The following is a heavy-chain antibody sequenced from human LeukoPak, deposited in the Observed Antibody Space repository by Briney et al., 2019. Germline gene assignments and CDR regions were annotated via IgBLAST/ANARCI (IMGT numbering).Heavy chain of an antibody. V-gene: IGHV3-33*01. Sequence: GGSLRLSCAASGFTFSSYGMHWVRQAPGKGLEWVAVIWYDGSNKYYADSVKGRFAISRDNSKNTLYLQMNSLGAEDTAVYYCARDKRRVQLWAPDYWGQGTLVTVSS. D-gene: IGHD5-18*01. CDR1: GFTFSSYG. J-gene: IGHJ4*02. CDR2: IWYDGSNK. CDR3: ARDKRRVQLWAPDY.